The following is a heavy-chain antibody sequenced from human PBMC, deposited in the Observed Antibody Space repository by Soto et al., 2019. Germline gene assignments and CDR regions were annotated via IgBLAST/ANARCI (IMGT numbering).Heavy chain of an antibody. CDR2: LIPILGTT. V-gene: IGHV1-69*13. D-gene: IGHD6-19*01. CDR3: ARASGYVSGWYHDY. J-gene: IGHJ4*02. Sequence: SVKVSCKASGGTFSSDAVSWVRQAPGQGLEWMGGLIPILGTTHYAQKFQGRVTITADESTNTAYMELSSLRSDDTAVYYCARASGYVSGWYHDYWGQGTRVTVSS. CDR1: GGTFSSDA.